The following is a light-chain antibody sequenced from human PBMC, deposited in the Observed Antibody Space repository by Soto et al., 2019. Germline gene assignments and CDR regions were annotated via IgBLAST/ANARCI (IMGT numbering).Light chain of an antibody. CDR3: QQYHNWPRT. J-gene: IGKJ1*01. Sequence: EIVLTQSPATLSVSPGVSATLSCSACQSVSTNVAWYQQRFVQAPRLLMYGASIRATSFPARFSGSGSGTEFTLTIRSLQSEDVAIYYCQQYHNWPRTFGQGTKV. CDR2: GAS. V-gene: IGKV3-15*01. CDR1: QSVSTN.